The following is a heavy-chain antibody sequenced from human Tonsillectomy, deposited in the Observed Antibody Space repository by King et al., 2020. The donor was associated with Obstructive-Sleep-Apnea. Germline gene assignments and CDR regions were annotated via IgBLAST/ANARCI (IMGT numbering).Heavy chain of an antibody. V-gene: IGHV5-51*01. Sequence: QLVQSGAEVKESGESLKISCKGSGYSFATYWIGWVRQMPGKGLEWMGIIYPGDSDTRYSLSFQGQVTISADKSFSTAYLQWSSLQASDTAMYYCARGYDRNYFDYWGQGTLVTVSS. CDR3: ARGYDRNYFDY. J-gene: IGHJ4*02. D-gene: IGHD5-12*01. CDR1: GYSFATYW. CDR2: IYPGDSDT.